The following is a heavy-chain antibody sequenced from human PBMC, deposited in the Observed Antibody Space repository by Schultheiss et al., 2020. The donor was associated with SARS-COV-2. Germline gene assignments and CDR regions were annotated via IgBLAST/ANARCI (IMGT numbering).Heavy chain of an antibody. J-gene: IGHJ4*02. V-gene: IGHV3-74*01. CDR2: VNEDGSRT. CDR1: EYTFGNYW. Sequence: GGSLRLSCVASEYTFGNYWMHWVRQAPGKGLVWVSRVNEDGSRTDYADSVKGRFSISRDNVKNTLYLQMNSLRAEDTSVYYCTRDLAGIASYWGQGTLVTVSS. CDR3: TRDLAGIASY. D-gene: IGHD6-13*01.